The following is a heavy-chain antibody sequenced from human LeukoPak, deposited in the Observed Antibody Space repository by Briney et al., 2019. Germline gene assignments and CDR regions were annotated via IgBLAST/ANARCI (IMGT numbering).Heavy chain of an antibody. CDR3: ARDSTTVTQGY. CDR1: GFTFSRYW. J-gene: IGHJ4*02. Sequence: GGSLRLSCADSGFTFSRYWMHWVRQAPGKGLVWVSRINPGGTATTYADSVKGRFTISRDNSKNTLYLQMNSLRAEDTAVYYCARDSTTVTQGYWGQGTLVTVSS. CDR2: INPGGTAT. V-gene: IGHV3-74*01. D-gene: IGHD4-17*01.